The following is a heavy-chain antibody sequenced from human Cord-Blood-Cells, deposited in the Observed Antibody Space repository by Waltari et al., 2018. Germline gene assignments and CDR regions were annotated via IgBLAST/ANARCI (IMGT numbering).Heavy chain of an antibody. Sequence: QLQLQESGPGLVKPSETLSLTCTVSGGSISSSSYYWGWIRQPPGKGLEWIGSIYYSGSTYYHPSLKSRVTISVDTSKNQFSLKLSSVTAADTAVYYCARHTPSELWFGTFDYWGQGTLVTVSS. J-gene: IGHJ4*02. CDR2: IYYSGST. CDR3: ARHTPSELWFGTFDY. CDR1: GGSISSSSYY. D-gene: IGHD3-10*01. V-gene: IGHV4-39*01.